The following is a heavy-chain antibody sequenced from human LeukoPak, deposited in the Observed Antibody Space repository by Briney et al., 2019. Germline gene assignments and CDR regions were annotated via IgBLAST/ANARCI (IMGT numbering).Heavy chain of an antibody. J-gene: IGHJ4*02. CDR2: INPNSGGT. V-gene: IGHV1-2*02. D-gene: IGHD6-6*01. Sequence: GASVKVSCKASGYTFTGYYMHWVRQAPGQGLEWMGWINPNSGGTNYAQKFQGRVTMTRDTSISTAYMELSRLRSDDTAVYYCARGGPGIAARLGDDYWGQGTLVTVSS. CDR3: ARGGPGIAARLGDDY. CDR1: GYTFTGYY.